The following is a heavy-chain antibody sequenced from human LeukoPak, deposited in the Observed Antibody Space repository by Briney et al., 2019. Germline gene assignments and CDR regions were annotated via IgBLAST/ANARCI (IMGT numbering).Heavy chain of an antibody. J-gene: IGHJ6*04. Sequence: GRSLRLSCAASGFTFSSYAMHWVRQAPGKGLEWVAVISYDGGNKYYADSVKGRFTISRDNSKNTLYLQMNSLRAEDTAVYYCARSGTGEGSNYYYYGMDVWGKGTTVTVSS. CDR1: GFTFSSYA. D-gene: IGHD7-27*01. CDR3: ARSGTGEGSNYYYYGMDV. CDR2: ISYDGGNK. V-gene: IGHV3-30*04.